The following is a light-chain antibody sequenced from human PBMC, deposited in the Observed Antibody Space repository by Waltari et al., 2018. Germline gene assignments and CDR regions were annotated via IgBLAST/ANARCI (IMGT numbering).Light chain of an antibody. CDR2: GAS. J-gene: IGKJ1*01. V-gene: IGKV1-12*01. CDR3: QQGNSFPPT. Sequence: IQMTQSPSSASASVGDRVTITCRASQGISTWLAWYQQKPGQAPKVLIYGASTLLTGVPSRFSGSGSGTEFTLTISGLQPEDFATYFCQQGNSFPPTFGQGTRVEV. CDR1: QGISTW.